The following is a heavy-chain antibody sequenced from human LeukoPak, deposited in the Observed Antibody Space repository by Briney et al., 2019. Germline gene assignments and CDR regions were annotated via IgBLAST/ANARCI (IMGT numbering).Heavy chain of an antibody. CDR1: GYIFASYW. D-gene: IGHD2-15*01. Sequence: PGESLKISCKAAGYIFASYWIGWVRPMPGKGLEWMGIIYPSDSDTRYSPSFQGQVTFSVDQSTNTAFLQWSTLRASDSATYYCARQKYCSGASCFVVTDPFEYWGQGTQVIVSS. CDR3: ARQKYCSGASCFVVTDPFEY. J-gene: IGHJ4*02. CDR2: IYPSDSDT. V-gene: IGHV5-51*01.